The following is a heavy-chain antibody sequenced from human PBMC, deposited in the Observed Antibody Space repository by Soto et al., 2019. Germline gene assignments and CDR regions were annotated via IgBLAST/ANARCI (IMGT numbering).Heavy chain of an antibody. CDR2: IHYSGST. CDR3: ATNHDDISGRTPLLFDS. D-gene: IGHD3-22*01. CDR1: GDSIGTGGYY. V-gene: IGHV4-31*03. J-gene: IGHJ4*02. Sequence: QVQLQESGPGLVKPSQTLSLTCTVSGDSIGTGGYYWDWIRQHPGKGPEWIGYIHYSGSTYYNPSLKSRLTIAPDTSKNQSSLHPSSVTAAETAVYYCATNHDDISGRTPLLFDSWGQGTLVTVSS.